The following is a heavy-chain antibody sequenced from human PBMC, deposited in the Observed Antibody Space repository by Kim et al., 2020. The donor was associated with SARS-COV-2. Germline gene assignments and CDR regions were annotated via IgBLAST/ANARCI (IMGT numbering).Heavy chain of an antibody. CDR3: ARAAFTLVRGILITQRVAFDI. J-gene: IGHJ3*02. CDR2: ISHSGDT. V-gene: IGHV4-34*01. D-gene: IGHD3-10*01. Sequence: SETLSLTCALYGGSFSGYYWSWIRQPPGKGLEWIGEISHSGDTNYNPSLKSRVAISVDTSKTQFSLRLHSVAAADTAGYYCARAAFTLVRGILITQRVAFDIWGQGTMVTVSS. CDR1: GGSFSGYY.